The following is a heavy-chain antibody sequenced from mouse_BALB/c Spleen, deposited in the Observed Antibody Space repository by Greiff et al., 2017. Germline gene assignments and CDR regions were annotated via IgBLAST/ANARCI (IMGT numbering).Heavy chain of an antibody. D-gene: IGHD2-3*01. J-gene: IGHJ3*01. V-gene: IGHV5-17*02. CDR2: ISSGSSTI. CDR1: GFTFSSFG. Sequence: DVKLVDSGGGLVQPGGSRKLSCAASGFTFSSFGMHWVRQAPEKGLEWVAYISSGSSTIYYADTVKGRFTISRDNPKNTLFLQMTSLRSEDTAMYYCARDGYYSWFAYWGQGTLVTVSA. CDR3: ARDGYYSWFAY.